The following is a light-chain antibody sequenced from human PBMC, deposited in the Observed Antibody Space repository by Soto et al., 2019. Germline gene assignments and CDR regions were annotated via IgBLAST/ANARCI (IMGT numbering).Light chain of an antibody. Sequence: EIVMTQSPATLSVSPGERATLSCRASQSVSSNLAWYQQKPGQAPRLLIYGASSRATGIPDRFSGSGSGTDFILTISRLEPEDFAVYYCQQYGRSPWTSGQGTKV. CDR2: GAS. CDR3: QQYGRSPWT. V-gene: IGKV3-20*01. J-gene: IGKJ1*01. CDR1: QSVSSN.